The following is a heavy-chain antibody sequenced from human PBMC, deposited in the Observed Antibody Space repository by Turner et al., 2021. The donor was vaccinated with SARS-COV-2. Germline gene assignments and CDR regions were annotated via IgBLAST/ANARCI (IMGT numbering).Heavy chain of an antibody. J-gene: IGHJ4*02. D-gene: IGHD6-19*01. Sequence: EVQVLESGGGLVQPGGSMRLSCAASGFTFSSYAMTWVRQAPGKGLEWVSSSTGSADITHYADSVKGRFTISRDNSKNTLHLQMNSLRAEDTAIYYCAKDREGTGADYFDYWGQGTLVTVSS. CDR3: AKDREGTGADYFDY. V-gene: IGHV3-23*01. CDR1: GFTFSSYA. CDR2: STGSADIT.